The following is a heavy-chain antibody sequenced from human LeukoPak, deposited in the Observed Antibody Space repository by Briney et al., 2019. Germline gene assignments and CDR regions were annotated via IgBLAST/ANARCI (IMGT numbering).Heavy chain of an antibody. CDR1: GFTFSNYW. Sequence: PGGSLRLSCAASGFTFSNYWMNWVRQAPGKGLEWVSSISSSSSYIYYADSVKGRFTISRDNAKKSLFLQMNSLRAEDTAVYYCAREMATSGSLWGGSGTWGQGTLVTVSS. CDR2: ISSSSSYI. D-gene: IGHD1-26*01. CDR3: AREMATSGSLWGGSGT. V-gene: IGHV3-21*01. J-gene: IGHJ5*02.